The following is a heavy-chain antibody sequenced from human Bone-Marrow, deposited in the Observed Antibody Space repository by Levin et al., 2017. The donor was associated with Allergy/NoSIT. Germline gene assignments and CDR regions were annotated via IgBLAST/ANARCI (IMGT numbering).Heavy chain of an antibody. D-gene: IGHD3-10*01. J-gene: IGHJ4*02. Sequence: SQTLSLTCAVSGGSISSSNWWSWVRQPPGKGLEWIGEIYHNGSTNYNPSLKSRVTISMDKSKNEFSLKLSSVTAADTAVYYCARCYYYASGSYYAVRFDYWGQGTLVTVSS. CDR2: IYHNGST. V-gene: IGHV4-4*02. CDR1: GGSISSSNW. CDR3: ARCYYYASGSYYAVRFDY.